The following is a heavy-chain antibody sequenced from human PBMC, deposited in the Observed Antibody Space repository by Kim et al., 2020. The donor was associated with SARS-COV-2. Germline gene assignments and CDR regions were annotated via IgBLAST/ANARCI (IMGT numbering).Heavy chain of an antibody. V-gene: IGHV3-15*01. D-gene: IGHD2-2*01. Sequence: KGRFNISRDDSKNTLYLQMNSLKTEDTAVYYCTTDSYCSSTSCYRDYFQHWGQGTLVTVSS. J-gene: IGHJ1*01. CDR3: TTDSYCSSTSCYRDYFQH.